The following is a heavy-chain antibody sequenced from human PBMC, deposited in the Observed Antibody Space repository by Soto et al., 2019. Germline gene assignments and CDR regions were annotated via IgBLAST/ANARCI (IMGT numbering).Heavy chain of an antibody. CDR2: IYYSGST. Sequence: SETLSLTCTVSGGSISGGGYYWSWIRQHPGKGLEWIGYIYYSGSTYYNPSLKSRVTISVDTSKNQFSLKLSSVTAADTAVYYCARAQDLPYYYDSSGPPSKYYLDYWGQGTLVTVSS. CDR1: GGSISGGGYY. D-gene: IGHD3-22*01. V-gene: IGHV4-31*03. J-gene: IGHJ4*02. CDR3: ARAQDLPYYYDSSGPPSKYYLDY.